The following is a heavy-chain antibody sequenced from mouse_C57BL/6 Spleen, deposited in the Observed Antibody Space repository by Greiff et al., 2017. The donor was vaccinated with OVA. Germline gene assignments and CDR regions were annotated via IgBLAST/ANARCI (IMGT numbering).Heavy chain of an antibody. CDR3: ARAGLRLFAY. V-gene: IGHV1-80*01. J-gene: IGHJ3*01. Sequence: QVHVKQSGAELVKPGASVKISCKASGYAFSSYWMNWVKQRPGKGLEWIGQIYPGDGDTNYNGKFKGKATLTADKSSSTAYMQLSSLTSEDSAVYFCARAGLRLFAYWGQGTLVTVSA. D-gene: IGHD1-2*01. CDR2: IYPGDGDT. CDR1: GYAFSSYW.